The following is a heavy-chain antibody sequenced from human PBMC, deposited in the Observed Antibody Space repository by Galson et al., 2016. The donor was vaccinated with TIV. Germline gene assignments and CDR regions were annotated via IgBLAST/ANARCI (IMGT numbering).Heavy chain of an antibody. J-gene: IGHJ4*02. V-gene: IGHV4-34*01. CDR2: INHFRSS. CDR3: ANDYGAGYFDH. CDR1: GGSVSGYY. D-gene: IGHD4-17*01. Sequence: ETLSLTCGVYGGSVSGYYWGWFRQPPGKGLEWIGEINHFRSSNYNPSLKSRLTISIDASKKQISLRLSSVTAADTAVYFCANDYGAGYFDHWGQGAVVTVSS.